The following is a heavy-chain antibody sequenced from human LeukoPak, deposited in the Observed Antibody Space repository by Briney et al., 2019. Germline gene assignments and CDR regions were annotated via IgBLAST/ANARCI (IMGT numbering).Heavy chain of an antibody. CDR3: GSLRVPGYFDY. J-gene: IGHJ4*03. CDR2: IYYNGNT. Sequence: SETLSLTCTVSGDSISSSDYYWAWIRQPPGTGLEWIGNIYYNGNTYYNSSLKSRVTISIDTSKNQFSLRLNAVTAGDSAWFYFGSLRVPGYFDYWGQGTLVTVSS. D-gene: IGHD4-17*01. V-gene: IGHV4-39*07. CDR1: GDSISSSDYY.